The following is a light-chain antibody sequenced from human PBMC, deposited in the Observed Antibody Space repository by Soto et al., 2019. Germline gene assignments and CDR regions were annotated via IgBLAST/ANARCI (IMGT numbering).Light chain of an antibody. CDR3: SAYSSNGTLVV. CDR2: EVS. Sequence: QSALTQPASVSGSPGQSITISCTGTSSDVGGDNYVSWYQQYPGKAPNLIIYEVSNRPSGVSNRFSGSKSGNTASLTIFGLQAGDEDDYHCSAYSSNGTLVVFGGGTKLTVL. V-gene: IGLV2-14*01. CDR1: SSDVGGDNY. J-gene: IGLJ2*01.